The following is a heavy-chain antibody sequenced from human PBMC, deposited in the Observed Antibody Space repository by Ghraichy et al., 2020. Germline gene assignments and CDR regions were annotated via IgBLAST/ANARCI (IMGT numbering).Heavy chain of an antibody. CDR1: GYSFKDYW. Sequence: GESLNISCKGSGYSFKDYWIGWVRQVPGKGLEWMGIIYPEDSDTRNSPSFQGQVTISADTSISTAYLRWSSLKASDTATYYCARTRSSWDAGFDYWGQGTLVTVSS. CDR3: ARTRSSWDAGFDY. J-gene: IGHJ4*02. CDR2: IYPEDSDT. V-gene: IGHV5-51*01. D-gene: IGHD6-13*01.